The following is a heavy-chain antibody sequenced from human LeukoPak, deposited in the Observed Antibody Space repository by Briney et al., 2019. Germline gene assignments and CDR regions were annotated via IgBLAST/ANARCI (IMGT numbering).Heavy chain of an antibody. CDR2: IPYDGSDE. CDR1: RFTFSNYV. Sequence: PGGSLRLSCAGSRFTFSNYVMHWVRQALGEGLEWVTFIPYDGSDESYAGSVKGRFTISRDTSKNTLYLQMNSLRTEDTAAYYCTANWNGDYWGQGTLVSVSS. CDR3: TANWNGDY. D-gene: IGHD1-1*01. V-gene: IGHV3-30*02. J-gene: IGHJ4*02.